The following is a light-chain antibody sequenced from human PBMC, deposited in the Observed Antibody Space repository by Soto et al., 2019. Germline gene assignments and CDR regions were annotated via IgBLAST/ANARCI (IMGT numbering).Light chain of an antibody. CDR3: QQRSSWPPG. J-gene: IGKJ5*01. V-gene: IGKV3-11*01. CDR2: DAS. CDR1: QSVSSY. Sequence: DIVLTQSPATLAFSPGERSSLSCRASQSVSSYLAWYQQKPGQAPRLLIYDASNRATGIPARFTGSGSGTDFTLTISSLEPEDFALYYCQQRSSWPPGFGQGTRLEIK.